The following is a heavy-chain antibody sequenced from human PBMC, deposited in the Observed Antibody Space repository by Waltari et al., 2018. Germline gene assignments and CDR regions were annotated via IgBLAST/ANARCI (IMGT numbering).Heavy chain of an antibody. CDR2: INYNSASI. D-gene: IGHD3-22*01. J-gene: IGHJ3*02. Sequence: EVQLVESGGGLAQPGRSLRLSCVGSGFTFDDYAMPLVPQTPGKGLEWVSGINYNSASIGYGESVKGRFIISRDNARNSLYLQMNSLTTEDTALYYCLKKNDEVFDRNGLVYDAFDMWGQGTMVTVSP. CDR3: LKKNDEVFDRNGLVYDAFDM. CDR1: GFTFDDYA. V-gene: IGHV3-9*01.